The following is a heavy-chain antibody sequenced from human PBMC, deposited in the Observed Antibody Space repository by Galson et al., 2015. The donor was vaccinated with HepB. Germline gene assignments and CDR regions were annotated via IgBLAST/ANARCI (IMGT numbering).Heavy chain of an antibody. J-gene: IGHJ2*01. Sequence: SVKVSCKASGGTFSSYAISWVRQAPGQGLEWMGGIIPIFGIANYAQKFQGRVTITADKSTSTAYMELSSLRSEDTAVYYCARSYYYDSSGYYWYFDLWGRGTLVTVSS. CDR2: IIPIFGIA. CDR1: GGTFSSYA. D-gene: IGHD3-22*01. V-gene: IGHV1-69*10. CDR3: ARSYYYDSSGYYWYFDL.